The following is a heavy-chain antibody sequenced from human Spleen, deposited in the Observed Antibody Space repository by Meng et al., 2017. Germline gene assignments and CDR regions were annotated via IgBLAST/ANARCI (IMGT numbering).Heavy chain of an antibody. V-gene: IGHV2-5*02. CDR3: ARRTTMARGGGLDS. CDR1: GFSLTTTGVA. D-gene: IGHD3-10*01. CDR2: IYWDDDK. Sequence: QITLKESGPTLVKHTQTLTLTCTFSGFSLTTTGVAVAWIRQPPGKALEWLALIYWDDDKRYSPSLESRLSITKDTAKNQVVLTMANMDPVDTATYYCARRTTMARGGGLDSWGQGTLVTVSS. J-gene: IGHJ4*02.